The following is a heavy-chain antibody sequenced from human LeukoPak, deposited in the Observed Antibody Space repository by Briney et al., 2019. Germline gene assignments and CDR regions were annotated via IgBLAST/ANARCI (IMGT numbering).Heavy chain of an antibody. CDR3: ARVSIGGALALDY. J-gene: IGHJ4*02. D-gene: IGHD3-16*01. CDR1: GYTFSDYH. CDR2: INPNNGDT. Sequence: WASVKVSCKTSGYTFSDYHMHWVRQAPGQGLEWMGWINPNNGDTNYAQSFRGRVTMTRDTSIGTAFMELSGLRSGDTAIYFCARVSIGGALALDYGAKEPLVSVSS. V-gene: IGHV1-2*02.